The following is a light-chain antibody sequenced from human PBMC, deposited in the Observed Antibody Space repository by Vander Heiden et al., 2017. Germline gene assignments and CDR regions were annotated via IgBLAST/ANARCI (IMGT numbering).Light chain of an antibody. Sequence: DIQMTQSASSLSASVGDRVTITCRASQIISNSLNWYQQTPEKAPQLLIYRASTLQTGVPSRFSGSGSGTDCTLTISSLQPEDFATYYCQPGFNTPPSFTFGPVTKVDIK. CDR3: QPGFNTPPSFT. J-gene: IGKJ3*01. V-gene: IGKV1-39*01. CDR2: RAS. CDR1: QIISNS.